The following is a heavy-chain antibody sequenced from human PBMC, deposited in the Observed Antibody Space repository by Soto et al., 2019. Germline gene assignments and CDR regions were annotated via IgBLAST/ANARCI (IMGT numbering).Heavy chain of an antibody. CDR3: AKAGDYGDYAGENWFDS. J-gene: IGHJ5*01. CDR1: GFTFFAYW. D-gene: IGHD4-17*01. CDR2: INSDGSHT. V-gene: IGHV3-74*01. Sequence: EVQLVESGGGLVQPGGSLRLSCAASGFTFFAYWIHWVRQVPGKGLVWVSRINSDGSHTSYADSVRGRFTISRDNSKNTVYLQMSSLTAEDTAVYYCAKAGDYGDYAGENWFDSWGQGSLVTVSS.